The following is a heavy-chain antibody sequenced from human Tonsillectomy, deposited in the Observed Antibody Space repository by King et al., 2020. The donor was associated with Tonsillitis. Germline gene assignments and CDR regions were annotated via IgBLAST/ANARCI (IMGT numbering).Heavy chain of an antibody. CDR1: GFTFSSHX. CDR2: ISSYGGST. Sequence: QLVQSGGGLVQRGGSLRLSCSASGFTFSSHXMHWVRQAPGKGLEYLSAISSYGGSTYYADSVKGRFTISRDNSKNTLYLQMTSLRAEDTAVYYCVKGGEGXXXYDXXGPFDXWGXGXLVTVS. CDR3: VKGGEGXXXYDXXGPFDX. D-gene: IGHD3-22*01. J-gene: IGHJ4*02. V-gene: IGHV3-64D*06.